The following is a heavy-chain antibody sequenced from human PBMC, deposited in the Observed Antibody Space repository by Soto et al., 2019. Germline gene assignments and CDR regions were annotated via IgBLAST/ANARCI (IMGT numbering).Heavy chain of an antibody. CDR2: IYYSGRN. CDR1: GGSVSTSSYF. D-gene: IGHD3-22*01. V-gene: IGHV4-39*01. J-gene: IGHJ5*02. CDR3: ARSRTNYYDGTGYWS. Sequence: SETLSLTCSVSGGSVSTSSYFWGWIRQPPGKGLEWIGTIYYSGRNYYNPSLNSRVSISVDTSKNLILMKLTSVTAADTAVYYCARSRTNYYDGTGYWSWGQGTLVTVSS.